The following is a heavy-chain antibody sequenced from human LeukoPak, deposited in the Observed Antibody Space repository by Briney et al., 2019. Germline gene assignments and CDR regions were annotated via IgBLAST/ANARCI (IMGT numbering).Heavy chain of an antibody. CDR3: ARRNAYCSSTSCSRASYYYYYGMDV. V-gene: IGHV3-11*01. D-gene: IGHD2-2*01. Sequence: GGSLRLSCAASGFTFSDYYMSWIRQAPGKGLEWVSYISGSDNTIYYADSVKGRFTISRDNAKNSLLLQMNSLRAEDTAVYYCARRNAYCSSTSCSRASYYYYYGMDVWGQGTTVTVSS. J-gene: IGHJ6*02. CDR2: ISGSDNTI. CDR1: GFTFSDYY.